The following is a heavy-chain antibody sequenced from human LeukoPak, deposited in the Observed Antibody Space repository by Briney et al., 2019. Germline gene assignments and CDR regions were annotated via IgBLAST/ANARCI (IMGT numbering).Heavy chain of an antibody. CDR3: ARSIGWNYVLW. CDR2: IYYSGST. J-gene: IGHJ4*02. V-gene: IGHV4-59*01. Sequence: SETLSLTCTVSGGSISSYYWSWIRQPPGKGLEWIGYIYYSGSTNYSPSLKSRVTISVDTSKNQFSLKLSSVTAADTAVYYCARSIGWNYVLWWGQGTLVTVSS. CDR1: GGSISSYY. D-gene: IGHD1-7*01.